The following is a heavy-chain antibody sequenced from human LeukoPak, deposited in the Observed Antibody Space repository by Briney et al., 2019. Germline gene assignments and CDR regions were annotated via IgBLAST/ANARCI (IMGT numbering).Heavy chain of an antibody. CDR1: LYTFTSYG. D-gene: IGHD6-19*01. CDR2: INDGNSNT. Sequence: SVTVSCKASLYTFTSYGIHWLRPAPGQKPEWMGWINDGNSNTKYSEKFQGRVTITRDTSASKAYMELSSLRSEDTAVYYCARDFAWLLNWGQGTLVTVSS. V-gene: IGHV1-3*01. CDR3: ARDFAWLLN. J-gene: IGHJ4*02.